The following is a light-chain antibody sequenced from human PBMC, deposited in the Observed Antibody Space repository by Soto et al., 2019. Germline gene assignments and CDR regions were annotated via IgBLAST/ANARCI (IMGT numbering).Light chain of an antibody. CDR3: SSYAGSTRGFV. J-gene: IGLJ1*01. CDR1: SSDVGSYIY. CDR2: DVS. V-gene: IGLV2-23*02. Sequence: QSALTQPASVSGSPGQSITISCTGTSSDVGSYIYVSWYQQHPGKAPTVMIYDVSNRPSGVSNRFSGSKSGNTASLTISGLQAEDEADYYCSSYAGSTRGFVFGTGTKLTVL.